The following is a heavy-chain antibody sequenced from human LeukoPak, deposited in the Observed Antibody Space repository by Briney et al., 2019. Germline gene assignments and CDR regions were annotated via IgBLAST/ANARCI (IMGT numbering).Heavy chain of an antibody. V-gene: IGHV4-39*01. J-gene: IGHJ4*02. Sequence: SETLSLTCTVSGGSISSSSYYWGWIRQPPGKGLEWIGSIYYSGSTYYNPSLKSRVTISVDTSKNQFSLKLSSVTAADTAVYYCARVNIAAADYWGQGTLVTVSS. CDR3: ARVNIAAADY. D-gene: IGHD6-13*01. CDR1: GGSISSSSYY. CDR2: IYYSGST.